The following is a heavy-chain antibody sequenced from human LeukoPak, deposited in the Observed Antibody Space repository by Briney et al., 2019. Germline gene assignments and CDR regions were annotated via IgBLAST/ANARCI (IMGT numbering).Heavy chain of an antibody. CDR1: GGTFSSYA. J-gene: IGHJ4*02. V-gene: IGHV1-69*01. Sequence: SVKVSCKASGGTFSSYAISWVRQAPGQGLEWMGGIIPIFGTANYAQKFQGRVTITADESTSTAYTELSSLRSEDTAVYYCARDEPRVAAAAPSHFDYWGQGTLVTVSS. D-gene: IGHD6-13*01. CDR2: IIPIFGTA. CDR3: ARDEPRVAAAAPSHFDY.